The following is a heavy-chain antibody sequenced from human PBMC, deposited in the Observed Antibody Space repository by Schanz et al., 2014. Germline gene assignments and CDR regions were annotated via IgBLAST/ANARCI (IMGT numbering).Heavy chain of an antibody. CDR1: GFTFSDYY. Sequence: QVPLVESGGGLVKPGGSLRLSCAASGFTFSDYYMSWIRQAPGKGLEWVSYISGTTTYTNYADSVKGRFTISRDNSKNTLYLQMNSLRAEDTAVYYCAKQIHYDMLTVTRNWGQGTLVIVSS. J-gene: IGHJ4*02. CDR2: ISGTTTYT. CDR3: AKQIHYDMLTVTRN. V-gene: IGHV3-11*05. D-gene: IGHD3-9*01.